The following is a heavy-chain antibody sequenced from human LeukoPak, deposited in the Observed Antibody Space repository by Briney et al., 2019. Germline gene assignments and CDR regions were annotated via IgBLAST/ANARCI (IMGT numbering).Heavy chain of an antibody. Sequence: GGSLRLSCAASGFTFSSYSMNWVRQAPGKGLEWVSFINSSRSYIYYADSVKGRFTISRDNAKNSLYLQMNSLRAEDTALYYCARQRCGGDCYSGAFDIWGQGTMVTVSS. V-gene: IGHV3-21*01. CDR3: ARQRCGGDCYSGAFDI. D-gene: IGHD2-21*02. CDR2: INSSRSYI. J-gene: IGHJ3*02. CDR1: GFTFSSYS.